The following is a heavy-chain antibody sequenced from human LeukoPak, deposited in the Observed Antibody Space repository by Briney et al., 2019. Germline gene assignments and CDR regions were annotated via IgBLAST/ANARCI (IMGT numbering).Heavy chain of an antibody. V-gene: IGHV4-59*01. J-gene: IGHJ4*02. CDR1: GGSLSSYY. Sequence: SETLSLTCTVSGGSLSSYYWTWIRQPPGKGLEWIGHIYYSGSTNYNPSLKSRVTMSVDTSKNQFSLKLNSVTAADTAVYYCARSGTLTGYLYWGQGALVTVSS. CDR3: ARSGTLTGYLY. D-gene: IGHD3-9*01. CDR2: IYYSGST.